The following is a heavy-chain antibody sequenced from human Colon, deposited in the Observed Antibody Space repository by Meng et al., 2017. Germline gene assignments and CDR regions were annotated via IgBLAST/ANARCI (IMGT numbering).Heavy chain of an antibody. V-gene: IGHV4-59*01. CDR1: GGSISSYY. CDR2: IYYSGST. J-gene: IGHJ4*02. D-gene: IGHD5-18*01. CDR3: ARDHMGEGYGLSGFDY. Sequence: SKTLSLTCTVSGGSISSYYWSWIRQPPGKGLEWIGYIYYSGSTNYNPSLKSRVTISVDTSKNQFSLKLSSVTAADTAVYYCARDHMGEGYGLSGFDYWGQGTLVTVSS.